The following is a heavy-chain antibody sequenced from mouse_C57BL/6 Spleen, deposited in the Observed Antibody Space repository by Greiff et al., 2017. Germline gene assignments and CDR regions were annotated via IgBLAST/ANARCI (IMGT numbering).Heavy chain of an antibody. CDR1: GYTFTSYD. V-gene: IGHV1-85*01. CDR3: ARVDDYARYYFDY. CDR2: IYPRDGST. J-gene: IGHJ2*01. D-gene: IGHD2-4*01. Sequence: VQLQESGPELVKPGASVKLSCQASGYTFTSYDINWVQQRPGQGLEWIGWIYPRDGSTKYNEKFKGKATLTVDTSSSTAYMELHSLTSEDSAVYFCARVDDYARYYFDYWGQGTTLTVSS.